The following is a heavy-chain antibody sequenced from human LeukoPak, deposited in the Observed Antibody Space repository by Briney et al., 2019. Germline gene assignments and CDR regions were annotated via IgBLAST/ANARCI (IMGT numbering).Heavy chain of an antibody. D-gene: IGHD3-10*01. CDR1: GFTFSSYG. V-gene: IGHV3-30*02. CDR2: IRYDGSNK. CDR3: SVYYYSAGSYVDY. Sequence: GGSLRLSCAASGFTFSSYGMHWVRQAPGKGLEWVAFIRYDGSNKYYADSVKGRFTISRDNSKNTLYLQMNSLRAEDTAVYYCSVYYYSAGSYVDYWGQGALVTVSS. J-gene: IGHJ4*02.